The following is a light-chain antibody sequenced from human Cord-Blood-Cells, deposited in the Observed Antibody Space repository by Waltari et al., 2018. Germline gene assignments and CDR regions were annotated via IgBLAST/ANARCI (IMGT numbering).Light chain of an antibody. CDR2: WAS. J-gene: IGKJ1*01. CDR3: QQYYSTLA. CDR1: QSVLYSSNNKNY. Sequence: DIVMTQSPDSLAVSLGEWATINCKSSQSVLYSSNNKNYLAWYQQKPGQPPKLLIYWASTRESGVPDRFSGSGSGTDFTLTISSLQAEDVAVYYCQQYYSTLAFGQGTKVEIK. V-gene: IGKV4-1*01.